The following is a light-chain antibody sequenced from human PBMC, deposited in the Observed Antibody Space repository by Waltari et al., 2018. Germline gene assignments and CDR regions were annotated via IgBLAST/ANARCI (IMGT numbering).Light chain of an antibody. CDR3: QQGYNTPYS. CDR2: AAS. Sequence: DIQITQSPSSLSASVGDKFTITCRASQGISSWLAWYQQKPGKAPKLLIYAASSLQSGVPSRFSGSGSGTDYTLTISSLQPEDFATYYCQQGYNTPYSFGQGTKVEIK. V-gene: IGKV1-12*01. CDR1: QGISSW. J-gene: IGKJ2*03.